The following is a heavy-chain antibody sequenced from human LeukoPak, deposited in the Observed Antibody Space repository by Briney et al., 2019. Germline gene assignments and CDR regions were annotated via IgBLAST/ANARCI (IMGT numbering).Heavy chain of an antibody. D-gene: IGHD3-22*01. CDR1: GGSISSYY. CDR3: ARLNYDSSGYYPNYYYYYYMDV. V-gene: IGHV4-59*01. CDR2: IYYSGST. Sequence: PSETLSLTCTVSGGSISSYYWSWIRQPPGKGLEWIGYIYYSGSTNYNPSLKSRVTISVDTSKNQFSLKLSSVTAADTAVYYCARLNYDSSGYYPNYYYYYYMDVWGKGTTVTISS. J-gene: IGHJ6*03.